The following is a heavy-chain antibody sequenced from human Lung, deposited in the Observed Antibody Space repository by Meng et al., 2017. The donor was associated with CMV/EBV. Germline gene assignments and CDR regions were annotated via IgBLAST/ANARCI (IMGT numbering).Heavy chain of an antibody. Sequence: GEXXTISCSGSGFIVNSNDMTWVRQAPGKGPEWVSGIFGGGKTYYADSVQGRFTISRDNSKNTLYLQMNALTAEDSALYYCASFKHQLVGGFYWYLDLLGPGXLVTVSS. CDR3: ASFKHQLVGGFYWYLDL. V-gene: IGHV3-66*02. D-gene: IGHD3-16*01. CDR1: GFIVNSND. J-gene: IGHJ2*01. CDR2: IFGGGKT.